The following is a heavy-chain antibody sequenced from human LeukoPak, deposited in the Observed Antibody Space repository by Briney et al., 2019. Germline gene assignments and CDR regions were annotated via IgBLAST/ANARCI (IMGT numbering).Heavy chain of an antibody. CDR2: IYPGDSDT. V-gene: IGHV5-51*01. D-gene: IGHD2-2*01. Sequence: GESLKISCDGSGSSFTNYWIGWVRQMPGKGLEWMGIIYPGDSDTRYSPSFQGQVTISADKSISTAYLQWSSLKASDAAMYYCARRGYCSTSTCYRLFDYWGQGTLVTVSS. CDR3: ARRGYCSTSTCYRLFDY. CDR1: GSSFTNYW. J-gene: IGHJ4*02.